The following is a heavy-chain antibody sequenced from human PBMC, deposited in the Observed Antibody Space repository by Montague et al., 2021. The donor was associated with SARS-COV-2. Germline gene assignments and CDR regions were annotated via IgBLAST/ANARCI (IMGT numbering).Heavy chain of an antibody. D-gene: IGHD1-26*01. Sequence: SETLSLTCTVSGGSISSSSYYWAWIRQPPGKGLEWIGSIYHSGSTFYNPSLKSRVSMSVDTSKNQFSLKLSPVTAADTAMYYCARVKWELSVGNVCDIWGQGTMVTVSS. CDR1: GGSISSSSYY. J-gene: IGHJ3*02. CDR2: IYHSGST. V-gene: IGHV4-39*01. CDR3: ARVKWELSVGNVCDI.